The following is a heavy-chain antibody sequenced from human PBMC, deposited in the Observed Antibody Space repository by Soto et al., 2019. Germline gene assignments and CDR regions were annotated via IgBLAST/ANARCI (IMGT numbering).Heavy chain of an antibody. V-gene: IGHV5-51*01. CDR1: GYSFSSYC. CDR2: IYPGDSDT. CDR3: ARRKAAAGIIWFDP. Sequence: GESLKISCKGSGYSFSSYCIGWGRQLPGKGLEWMGIIYPGDSDTRYSPSFQGQVTISADKSISTAYLQWSSLKASDTAMYYCARRKAAAGIIWFDPWGQGTLVTVSS. J-gene: IGHJ5*02. D-gene: IGHD6-13*01.